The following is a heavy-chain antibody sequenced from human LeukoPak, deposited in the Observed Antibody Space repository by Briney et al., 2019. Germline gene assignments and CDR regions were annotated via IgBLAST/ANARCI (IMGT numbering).Heavy chain of an antibody. D-gene: IGHD3-22*01. V-gene: IGHV4-61*01. CDR2: IYYSGST. J-gene: IGHJ3*02. CDR3: ASLHFYDSSGSLSGAFDI. Sequence: SETLSLTCTVSGGSVSSGSYYWSWIRQPPGKGLEWIGYIYYSGSTNYNPSLKSRVTISVDTSKNQFSLKLSSVTAADTAVYYCASLHFYDSSGSLSGAFDIWGQGTMVTVSS. CDR1: GGSVSSGSYY.